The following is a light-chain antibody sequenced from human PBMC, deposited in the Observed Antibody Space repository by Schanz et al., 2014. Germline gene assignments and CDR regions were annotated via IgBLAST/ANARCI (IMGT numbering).Light chain of an antibody. V-gene: IGLV2-23*02. CDR2: EVS. J-gene: IGLJ2*01. Sequence: QSALTQPASVSGSPGQSITISCTGTSSDVGSYNLVSWYQQHPGKAPKLMIYEVSQWPSGVSDRFSGSKSGNTASLTISGLQPEDEADYYCCSYAGSSTLLFGGGTKLIVL. CDR1: SSDVGSYNL. CDR3: CSYAGSSTLL.